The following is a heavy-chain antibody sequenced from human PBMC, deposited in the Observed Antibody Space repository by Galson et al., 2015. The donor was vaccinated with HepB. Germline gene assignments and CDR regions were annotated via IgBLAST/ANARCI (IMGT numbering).Heavy chain of an antibody. Sequence: SLRLSCAASGFTFSSYWMSWVRQAPGKGLEWVANIKQDGSEKYYVDSVKGRFTISRDNAKNSLYLQMNSLRAEDTAVYYCARESAMVRGVITNWFDPWGQGTLVTVSS. J-gene: IGHJ5*02. D-gene: IGHD3-10*01. CDR2: IKQDGSEK. CDR3: ARESAMVRGVITNWFDP. V-gene: IGHV3-7*03. CDR1: GFTFSSYW.